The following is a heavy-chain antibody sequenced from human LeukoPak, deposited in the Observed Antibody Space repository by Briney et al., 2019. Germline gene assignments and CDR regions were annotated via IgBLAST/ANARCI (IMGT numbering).Heavy chain of an antibody. V-gene: IGHV1-69*04. CDR3: ARATTVTTEYWFDP. J-gene: IGHJ5*02. D-gene: IGHD4-11*01. Sequence: SVKVSCKASGGTFSSYAISWVRQAPGQGLEWMGRLIPILGIANYAQKFQGRVTITADKSTSTAYMELSSLRSEDTAVYYCARATTVTTEYWFDPWGQGTLVTVSS. CDR2: LIPILGIA. CDR1: GGTFSSYA.